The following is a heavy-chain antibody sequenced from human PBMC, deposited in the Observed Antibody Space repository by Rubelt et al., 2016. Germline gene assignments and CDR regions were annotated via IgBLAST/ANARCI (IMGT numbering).Heavy chain of an antibody. V-gene: IGHV3-53*01. CDR2: IYSGGST. D-gene: IGHD6-19*01. Sequence: EVQLLESGGGLVQPGGSLRLSCAASGFTVSSNYMSWVRQAPGKGLEWVSVIYSGGSTYYAGSVKGRFTISRDNSKNTLYRQMNSLRAEDTAVYYCGIRSSGWFDYWGQGTLVTVSS. CDR1: GFTVSSNY. CDR3: GIRSSGWFDY. J-gene: IGHJ5*01.